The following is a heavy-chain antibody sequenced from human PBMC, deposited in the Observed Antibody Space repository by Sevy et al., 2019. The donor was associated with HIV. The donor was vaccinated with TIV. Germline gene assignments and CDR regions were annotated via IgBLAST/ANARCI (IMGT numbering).Heavy chain of an antibody. J-gene: IGHJ4*02. CDR1: GYTFTGYY. V-gene: IGHV1-2*02. CDR3: ARDGGGGGGARGGGDY. Sequence: ASVKVSCKASGYTFTGYYMHWVRQAPGQGLEWMGWINPNSGGTNYAQKFQGRVTMTRDTSISTAYMELSRLRSDDTAGYYGARDGGGGGGARGGGDYWGQGTLVTVSS. CDR2: INPNSGGT. D-gene: IGHD3-16*01.